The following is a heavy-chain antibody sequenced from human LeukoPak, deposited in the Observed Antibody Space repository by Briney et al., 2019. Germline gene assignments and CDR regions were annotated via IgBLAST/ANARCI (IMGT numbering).Heavy chain of an antibody. Sequence: ASVKVSCKASGYTFSSYDINWVRQAPGQGLEWMGWMNPNSGNTGYAQKFQGRVTMTRNTSINTAYMELSSLRSEDTAVYYCARAPKCTVTICYYFMHVWGKGTTVTISS. V-gene: IGHV1-8*01. CDR3: ARAPKCTVTICYYFMHV. CDR1: GYTFSSYD. J-gene: IGHJ6*03. D-gene: IGHD4-11*01. CDR2: MNPNSGNT.